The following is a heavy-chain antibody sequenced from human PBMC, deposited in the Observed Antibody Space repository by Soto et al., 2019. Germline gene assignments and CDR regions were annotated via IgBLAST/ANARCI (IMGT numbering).Heavy chain of an antibody. J-gene: IGHJ6*02. CDR2: IYYSGST. Sequence: SETLSLTCTVSCGSISSGVYYWSWIRQHPGKGLDWIGYIYYSGSTYYNPSLKSRVTISVDTSKNQFSLKLSSVTAADTAVYYCARDANSAGTMDVWGQATTVTVSS. CDR3: ARDANSAGTMDV. CDR1: CGSISSGVYY. V-gene: IGHV4-31*03. D-gene: IGHD6-13*01.